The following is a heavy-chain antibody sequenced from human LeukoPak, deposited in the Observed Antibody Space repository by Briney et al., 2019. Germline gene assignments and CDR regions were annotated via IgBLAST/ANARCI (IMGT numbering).Heavy chain of an antibody. CDR3: ARGLGYYYDSSGYYRPHYFDY. Sequence: SETLSLTCAVYGGSFSGYYWSWIRQPPGKGLEWIGEINHSGSTNYNPSLESRVTISVDTSKNQFSLKLSSVTAADTAVYYCARGLGYYYDSSGYYRPHYFDYWGQGTLVTVSS. V-gene: IGHV4-34*01. J-gene: IGHJ4*02. D-gene: IGHD3-22*01. CDR1: GGSFSGYY. CDR2: INHSGST.